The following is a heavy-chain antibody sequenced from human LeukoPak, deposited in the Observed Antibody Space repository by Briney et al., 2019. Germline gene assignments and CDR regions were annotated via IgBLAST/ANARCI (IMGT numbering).Heavy chain of an antibody. D-gene: IGHD3-3*01. Sequence: ASVKVSCKASGYTFTGYYMHWVRQAPGQGVEWMGWINPNSGGTNYAQKFQGRVTMTRDTSISTAYMELSRLRSDDTAVYYRARGAYDLEWNGRYYFDYWGQGTLVTVSS. CDR1: GYTFTGYY. V-gene: IGHV1-2*02. CDR3: ARGAYDLEWNGRYYFDY. CDR2: INPNSGGT. J-gene: IGHJ4*02.